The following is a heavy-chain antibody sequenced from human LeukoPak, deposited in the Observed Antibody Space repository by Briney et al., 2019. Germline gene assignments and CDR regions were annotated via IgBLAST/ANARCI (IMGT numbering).Heavy chain of an antibody. V-gene: IGHV4-59*08. Sequence: LSLTGAVSGAAIASYFWSLMRQPQGKGLEWIGYIYYSGSTTYKPSLKSRVTISVDTSKNQFSLKLSSVTAADTAVYYCARLSIVGATNFDYWGQGTLVTVSS. CDR3: ARLSIVGATNFDY. CDR2: IYYSGST. J-gene: IGHJ4*02. D-gene: IGHD1-26*01. CDR1: GAAIASYF.